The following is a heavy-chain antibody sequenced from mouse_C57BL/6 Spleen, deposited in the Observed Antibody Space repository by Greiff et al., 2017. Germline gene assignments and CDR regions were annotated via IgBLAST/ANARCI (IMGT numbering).Heavy chain of an antibody. CDR3: ASRRQLRFAY. J-gene: IGHJ3*01. CDR1: GYAFSSSW. D-gene: IGHD3-2*02. Sequence: QVQLQQSGPELVKPGASVKISCKASGYAFSSSWMNWVKQRPGKGLEWIGRIYPGDGDTNYNGKFKGKATLTADKSSSTAYMQLSSLTSEDSAVYFCASRRQLRFAYWGQGTLVTVSA. CDR2: IYPGDGDT. V-gene: IGHV1-82*01.